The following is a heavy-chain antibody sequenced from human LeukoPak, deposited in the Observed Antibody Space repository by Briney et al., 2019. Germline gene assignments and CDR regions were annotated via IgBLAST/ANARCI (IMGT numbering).Heavy chain of an antibody. CDR1: GYTFTGYY. D-gene: IGHD3-22*01. V-gene: IGHV1-2*06. J-gene: IGHJ4*02. Sequence: VASVEVSCKASGYTFTGYYMHWVRQAPGQGLEWMGRINPNSGGTNYAQKFQGRVTMTRDTSISTAYMELSRLRSDDTAVYYCARTRRRYYYDSSGYYDLGYWGQGTLVTVSS. CDR3: ARTRRRYYYDSSGYYDLGY. CDR2: INPNSGGT.